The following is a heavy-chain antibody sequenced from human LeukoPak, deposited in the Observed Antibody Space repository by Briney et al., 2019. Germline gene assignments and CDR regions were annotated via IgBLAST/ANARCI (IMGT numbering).Heavy chain of an antibody. CDR2: ISPSGST. D-gene: IGHD3-22*01. V-gene: IGHV4-4*07. CDR3: ARVASSVEDV. J-gene: IGHJ6*02. Sequence: SETLSLTCTVSGASIKTFYWSWIRQPAGKGLEWIGRISPSGSTNYNPSLKSRVTMSVDSSKNQFSLNLRSVTAADTAVYYCARVASSVEDVWGRGTTITVSS. CDR1: GASIKTFY.